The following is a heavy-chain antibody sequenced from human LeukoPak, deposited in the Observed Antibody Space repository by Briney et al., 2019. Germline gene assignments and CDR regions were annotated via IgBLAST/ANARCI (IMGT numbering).Heavy chain of an antibody. J-gene: IGHJ5*02. V-gene: IGHV1-2*02. Sequence: ASVKVSCKASGYTFTGYYVHWARQAPGQGLEWMGWINPNNGGTSYAQRSQGRGPMTRDTSISTAYMELSRLRSDDTAVYYCAREISTSYYDILTGYEQARGWFDPWGQGTLVTVSS. CDR1: GYTFTGYY. CDR2: INPNNGGT. CDR3: AREISTSYYDILTGYEQARGWFDP. D-gene: IGHD3-9*01.